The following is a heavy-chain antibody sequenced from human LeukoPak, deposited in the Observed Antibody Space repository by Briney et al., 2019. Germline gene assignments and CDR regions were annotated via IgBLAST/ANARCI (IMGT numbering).Heavy chain of an antibody. D-gene: IGHD5-18*01. Sequence: PSETLSLTCTVSGGSISDSSHSWGWIRQPPGEGLVWLGSIYYSGTTYYNPSLNSRVAISVDTSKNQFSLERSFVTAADTALYYCARHTYTYAKYYYYMDVWGKGTTVTVSS. J-gene: IGHJ6*03. V-gene: IGHV4-39*01. CDR1: GGSISDSSHS. CDR3: ARHTYTYAKYYYYMDV. CDR2: IYYSGTT.